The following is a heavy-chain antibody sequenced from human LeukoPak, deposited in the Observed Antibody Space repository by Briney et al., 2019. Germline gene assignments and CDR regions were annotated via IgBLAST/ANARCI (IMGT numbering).Heavy chain of an antibody. D-gene: IGHD2-2*01. J-gene: IGHJ3*02. CDR3: ATPYCSSISCLDVFNI. V-gene: IGHV4-31*03. CDR1: GVSISDGRYY. Sequence: KASETLSLTCSVSGVSISDGRYYWTWIRQHPGKGLEWIGYEYYSGSANYNPSLKSRLTISVDTSKNQFSLQLSSVTAADTAMYYCATPYCSSISCLDVFNIWGQGTMVTVSS. CDR2: EYYSGSA.